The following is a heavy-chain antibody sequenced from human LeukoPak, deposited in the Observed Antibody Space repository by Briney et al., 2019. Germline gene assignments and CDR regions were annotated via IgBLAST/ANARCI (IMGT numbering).Heavy chain of an antibody. V-gene: IGHV4-59*01. D-gene: IGHD6-13*01. Sequence: PSETLSLTCTVSGGSISSYYWSWIRQPPGKGLEWIGYIYYSGSTNYNPSLKSRVTISVDTSKNQFSLKLSSVTAADTAVYYCARGRYSSGWCHSGHNWFDPWGQGTLVTVSS. J-gene: IGHJ5*02. CDR3: ARGRYSSGWCHSGHNWFDP. CDR2: IYYSGST. CDR1: GGSISSYY.